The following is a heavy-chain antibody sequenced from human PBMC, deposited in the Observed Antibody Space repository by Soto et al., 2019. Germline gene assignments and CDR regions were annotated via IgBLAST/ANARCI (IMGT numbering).Heavy chain of an antibody. J-gene: IGHJ6*03. CDR2: IYYSGST. Sequence: QVQLQESGPGLVKPSETLSLTCTVSGGSISSYYWSWIRQPPGKGLEWIGYIYYSGSTTYNPSLKSRVTISVDTSKNQCSLKLSSVTAADTAVYYCARGFYYGSGSIYYYYMDVWGKGTTVTVSS. CDR3: ARGFYYGSGSIYYYYMDV. D-gene: IGHD3-10*01. V-gene: IGHV4-59*08. CDR1: GGSISSYY.